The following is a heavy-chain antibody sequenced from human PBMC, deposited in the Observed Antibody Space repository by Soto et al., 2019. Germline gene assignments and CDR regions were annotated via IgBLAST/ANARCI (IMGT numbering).Heavy chain of an antibody. Sequence: PSETLSLTCTVSGGSVSSSSYYWGWIRQPPGKGLEWIGSIYYSGSTYYNPSLKSRVTISLDTSKNQFSLKLFSVTAADTAVYYCPIKYFYDSSGYQNFDHWGQGTLVTVSS. CDR3: PIKYFYDSSGYQNFDH. CDR1: GGSVSSSSYY. D-gene: IGHD3-22*01. V-gene: IGHV4-39*01. J-gene: IGHJ4*02. CDR2: IYYSGST.